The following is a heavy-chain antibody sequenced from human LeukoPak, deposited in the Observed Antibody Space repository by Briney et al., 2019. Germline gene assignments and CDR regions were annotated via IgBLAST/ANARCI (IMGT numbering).Heavy chain of an antibody. Sequence: SETLSLTCAVYGGSFSGYYWSWIRQSPGKGLEWIGEINHSGSTNYNPSLKSRVTISVDTSKNQFSLKLNSVTAADTAVYYCAKSNGYGLVDIWGQGTMVTVSS. CDR1: GGSFSGYY. CDR2: INHSGST. CDR3: AKSNGYGLVDI. J-gene: IGHJ3*02. V-gene: IGHV4-34*01. D-gene: IGHD3-10*01.